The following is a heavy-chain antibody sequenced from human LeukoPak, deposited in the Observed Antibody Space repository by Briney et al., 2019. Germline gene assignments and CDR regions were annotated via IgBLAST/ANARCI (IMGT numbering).Heavy chain of an antibody. CDR3: ARGTLKAAATDFDY. CDR1: GFTFSSYA. V-gene: IGHV3-23*01. CDR2: ISGSGGST. D-gene: IGHD6-13*01. J-gene: IGHJ4*02. Sequence: TGGSLRLSCAASGFTFSSYAMSWVRQAPGKGLEWVSAISGSGGSTYYADSVKGRFTISRDNSKNTLYLQMNSLRAEDTAVYYCARGTLKAAATDFDYWGQGTLVTVSS.